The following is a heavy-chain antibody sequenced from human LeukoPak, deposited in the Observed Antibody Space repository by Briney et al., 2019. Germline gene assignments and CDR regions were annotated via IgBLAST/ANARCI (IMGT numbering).Heavy chain of an antibody. CDR1: GFTFSSYS. V-gene: IGHV3-21*01. J-gene: IGHJ5*02. Sequence: GGSLRLSCAASGFTFSSYSMNWVRQAPGKGLEGVSSISSSSSYIYYADSVKGRFTISRDNAKNSLYLQMNSLRAEDTAVYYCARGSVASMLVSWFDPWGQGTLVTVSS. D-gene: IGHD6-19*01. CDR3: ARGSVASMLVSWFDP. CDR2: ISSSSSYI.